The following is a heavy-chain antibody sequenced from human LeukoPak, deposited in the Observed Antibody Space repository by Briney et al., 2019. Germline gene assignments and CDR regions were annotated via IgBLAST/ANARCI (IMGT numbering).Heavy chain of an antibody. Sequence: WETLSLTCSVSGYSISSAYYWGWIRQPPGKGLEWIETMYHSGSTNYTASLKSRVTISGDKSKNPLSLKLNPVTAADTAVYYCARDPYYDILSGYLIRGTFDIWGLGTMVTVSS. D-gene: IGHD3-9*01. CDR2: MYHSGST. J-gene: IGHJ3*02. CDR1: GYSISSAYY. CDR3: ARDPYYDILSGYLIRGTFDI. V-gene: IGHV4-38-2*02.